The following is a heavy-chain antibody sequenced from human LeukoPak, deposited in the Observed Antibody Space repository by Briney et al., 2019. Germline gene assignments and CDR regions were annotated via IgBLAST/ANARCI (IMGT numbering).Heavy chain of an antibody. Sequence: PGRSLRLSCAASGFTFSSYGMHWVRRAPGKGLEWVAVIWYDGSNKYYADSVKGRFTISRDNSKNTLYLQMNSLRAEDTAVYYCAKDRSAYYYDSSGPKDYWGQGTLVTVSS. CDR2: IWYDGSNK. CDR3: AKDRSAYYYDSSGPKDY. D-gene: IGHD3-22*01. J-gene: IGHJ4*02. CDR1: GFTFSSYG. V-gene: IGHV3-33*06.